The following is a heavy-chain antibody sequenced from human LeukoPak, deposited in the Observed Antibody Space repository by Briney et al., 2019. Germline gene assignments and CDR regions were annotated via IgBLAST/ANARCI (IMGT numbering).Heavy chain of an antibody. CDR2: ISYDSNKK. J-gene: IGHJ4*02. CDR1: GFTFSSYG. CDR3: AKGVYTGSAYFDY. D-gene: IGHD5-12*01. V-gene: IGHV3-30*18. Sequence: PGGSLRLSCAASGFTFSSYGIHWVRQAPGKGLDWVAAISYDSNKKYYADSVKGRFTISRDNSKNTLYLQMNSLSAEDTAVYYCAKGVYTGSAYFDYWGQGTLVTVSS.